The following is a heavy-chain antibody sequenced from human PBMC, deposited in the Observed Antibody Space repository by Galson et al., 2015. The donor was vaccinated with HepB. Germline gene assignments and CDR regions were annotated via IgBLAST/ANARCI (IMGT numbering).Heavy chain of an antibody. D-gene: IGHD6-13*01. Sequence: SLRLSCAASGFTFRSHGMHWVRQAPGKGLEWVAFISFDGSNDFYADSVKGRFTISRDNSENTVFLQMNSLRPEDTADYYCAKDHPPWYSSSYYHFDHWGQGILVTVSS. CDR3: AKDHPPWYSSSYYHFDH. V-gene: IGHV3-30*18. CDR2: ISFDGSND. CDR1: GFTFRSHG. J-gene: IGHJ4*02.